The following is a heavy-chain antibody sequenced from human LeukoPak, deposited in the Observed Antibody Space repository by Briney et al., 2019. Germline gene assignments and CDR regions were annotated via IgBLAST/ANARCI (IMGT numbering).Heavy chain of an antibody. CDR2: ISYDGSNK. D-gene: IGHD4-17*01. V-gene: IGHV3-30-3*01. J-gene: IGHJ4*02. CDR3: ARDLTPSVGDYVLDY. Sequence: GGSLRLSCAASGFTFSSYAMHWVRQAPGKGLEWVAVISYDGSNKYYADSVKGRFTISRDNSKNTLYLQMNSLRAEDTAVYYCARDLTPSVGDYVLDYWGQGTLVTVSS. CDR1: GFTFSSYA.